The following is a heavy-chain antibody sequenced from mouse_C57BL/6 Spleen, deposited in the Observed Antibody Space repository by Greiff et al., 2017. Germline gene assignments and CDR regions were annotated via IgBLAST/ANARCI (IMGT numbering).Heavy chain of an antibody. D-gene: IGHD4-1*01. V-gene: IGHV3-6*01. CDR1: GYSITSGYY. Sequence: EVQLLESGPGLVKPSQSLSLTCSVTGYSITSGYYWNWIRQFPGNKLEWMGYISYDGSNNYNPSLKNRISITRDTSKNQFFLKLNSVTTEDTATYYCARSSNWENYFDYWGQGTTLTVSS. CDR2: ISYDGSN. J-gene: IGHJ2*01. CDR3: ARSSNWENYFDY.